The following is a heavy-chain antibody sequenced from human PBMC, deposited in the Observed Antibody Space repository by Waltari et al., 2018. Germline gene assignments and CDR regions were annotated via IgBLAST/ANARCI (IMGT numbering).Heavy chain of an antibody. Sequence: QVQLQQWGAALLKPSETLSLTCAVYGGSFSGYYWSWIRQPPGKGLEWIGEINHSGSTNYNPSLKSRVTISVDTSKNQFSLKLSSVTAADTAVYYCARWKSSGWYGEYYFDYWGQGTLVTVSS. V-gene: IGHV4-34*01. D-gene: IGHD6-19*01. CDR1: GGSFSGYY. CDR2: INHSGST. CDR3: ARWKSSGWYGEYYFDY. J-gene: IGHJ4*02.